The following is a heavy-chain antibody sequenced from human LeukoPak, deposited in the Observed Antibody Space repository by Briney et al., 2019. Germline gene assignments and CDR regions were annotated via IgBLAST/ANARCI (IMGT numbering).Heavy chain of an antibody. V-gene: IGHV3-11*01. D-gene: IGHD1-26*01. CDR2: ITSGRTT. Sequence: PGGSLRLSCAASGFIFSDYYMSWIRQAPGKGLEWVSYITSGRTTYYADSVKGRFTISRDNAKNSLYLQMNSLRAEDTAVYYCARGPSGSYSHFDYWGQGTLVTVSS. CDR1: GFIFSDYY. CDR3: ARGPSGSYSHFDY. J-gene: IGHJ4*02.